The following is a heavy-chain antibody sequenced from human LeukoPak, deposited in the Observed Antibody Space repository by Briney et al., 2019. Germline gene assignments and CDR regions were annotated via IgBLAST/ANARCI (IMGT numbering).Heavy chain of an antibody. CDR2: ISSSGSTI. D-gene: IGHD2-15*01. CDR3: AKTMNQLLLWGAFDI. Sequence: GGSLRLSCAASGFTFSDYYMSWIRQAPGKGLEWVSYISSSGSTIYYADSVKGRFTISRDNSKNTLYLQMNSLRAEDTAVYYCAKTMNQLLLWGAFDIWGQGTMVTVSS. CDR1: GFTFSDYY. V-gene: IGHV3-11*01. J-gene: IGHJ3*02.